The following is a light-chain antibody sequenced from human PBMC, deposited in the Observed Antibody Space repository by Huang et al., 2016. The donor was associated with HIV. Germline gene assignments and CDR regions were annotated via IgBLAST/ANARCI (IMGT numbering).Light chain of an antibody. CDR1: QSLLHTFGDSC. V-gene: IGKV2-28*01. Sequence: IVLTQSPVSLSVTPGEPASISCRSSQSLLHTFGDSCLHWYVQRPGQSPQLLISLGSDRASGVPDRFSGSGSGPDFTLRISSVESGDVGVYYCMQTLQTPFTFGPGTKVHIK. CDR2: LGS. CDR3: MQTLQTPFT. J-gene: IGKJ3*01.